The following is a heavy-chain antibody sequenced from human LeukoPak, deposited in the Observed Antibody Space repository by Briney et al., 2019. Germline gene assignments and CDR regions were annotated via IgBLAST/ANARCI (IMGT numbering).Heavy chain of an antibody. CDR1: GFTLSSYN. CDR3: ARDLESGSYHSAY. CDR2: ISSRSGYM. V-gene: IGHV3-21*01. D-gene: IGHD1-26*01. J-gene: IGHJ4*02. Sequence: GGSLRLSCAASGFTLSSYNMNWVRQAPGKGPEWVSSISSRSGYMYYADSVKGRFTISRDNAKNALYLQMNSLRAEDTAVYYCARDLESGSYHSAYWGQGTLVTVSS.